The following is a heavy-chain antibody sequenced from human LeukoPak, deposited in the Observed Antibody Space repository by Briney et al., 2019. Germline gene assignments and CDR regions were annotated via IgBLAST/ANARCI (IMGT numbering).Heavy chain of an antibody. CDR1: GFTFSSYG. D-gene: IGHD3-3*01. V-gene: IGHV3-33*06. CDR3: AKVNPAYDFWSGYYTSVSGWFDP. Sequence: GGSLRLSCAASGFTFSSYGMHWFRQAPGKGLEWLAVIWYDGSNKYDADSVKGRFTISSDNSKNTLSLQMNSLRAEDTAVYYCAKVNPAYDFWSGYYTSVSGWFDPWGQGTLVTVSS. J-gene: IGHJ5*02. CDR2: IWYDGSNK.